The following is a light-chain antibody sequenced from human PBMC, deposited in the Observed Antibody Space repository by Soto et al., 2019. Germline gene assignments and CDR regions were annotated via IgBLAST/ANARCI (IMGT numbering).Light chain of an antibody. CDR3: CSYAGSSTYV. CDR2: EVT. V-gene: IGLV2-23*02. CDR1: RSNVGSYNF. J-gene: IGLJ1*01. Sequence: QSALTQPASVSGSPGQSITISCTGTRSNVGSYNFVSWYQQHPGKAPKLMIYEVTERPSGVSIRFSGSKSGNTASLTISGLQAEDEADYYCCSYAGSSTYVFGSGTKVTVL.